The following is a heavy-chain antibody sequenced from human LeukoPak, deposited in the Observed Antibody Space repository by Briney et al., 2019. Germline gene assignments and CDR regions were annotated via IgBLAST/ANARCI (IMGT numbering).Heavy chain of an antibody. Sequence: SETLSLACTVSGGSISSYYWSWIRQPPGKGLEWIGYIYYSGSTNYNPSLKSRVTISVDTSKNQFSLKLSSVTAADTAVYYCAGGEWFDPWGQGTLVTVSS. V-gene: IGHV4-59*01. CDR3: AGGEWFDP. D-gene: IGHD3-16*01. CDR2: IYYSGST. CDR1: GGSISSYY. J-gene: IGHJ5*02.